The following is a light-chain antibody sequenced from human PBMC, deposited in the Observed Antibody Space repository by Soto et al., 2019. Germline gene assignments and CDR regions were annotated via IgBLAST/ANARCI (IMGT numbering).Light chain of an antibody. CDR3: QQYNSYSWT. CDR1: QSISSY. J-gene: IGKJ1*01. V-gene: IGKV1-39*01. Sequence: DIQMTQSPSSLSASVGDRVTITCRASQSISSYLNWYQQKPGKAPKLLIYAASSLQSGVPSRFSGSGSGTDFTLTISSLQPDDFATYCCQQYNSYSWTFGQGTKVDIK. CDR2: AAS.